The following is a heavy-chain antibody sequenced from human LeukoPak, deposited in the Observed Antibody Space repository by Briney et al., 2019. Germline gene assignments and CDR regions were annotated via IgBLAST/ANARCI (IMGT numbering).Heavy chain of an antibody. V-gene: IGHV1-24*01. J-gene: IGHJ4*02. Sequence: GASVKVSCKVSVYTLLELSMHWVRQAPGKGLECMGGFDPEDGETIYAQKFQGRVTMTEDTSTDTAYMELSSLRSEDTAVYYCATSIGSYSPFDYWGQGTLVTVSS. CDR1: VYTLLELS. CDR2: FDPEDGET. D-gene: IGHD1-26*01. CDR3: ATSIGSYSPFDY.